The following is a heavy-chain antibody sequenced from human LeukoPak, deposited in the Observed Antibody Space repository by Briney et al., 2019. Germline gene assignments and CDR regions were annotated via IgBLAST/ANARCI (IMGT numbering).Heavy chain of an antibody. J-gene: IGHJ5*02. D-gene: IGHD6-13*01. V-gene: IGHV1-2*02. CDR1: GKTLTGYY. Sequence: ASVKVSCKASGKTLTGYYLHWVRQAPGQGLEWMGWINPNTGGTDYIQKFQGRVTMTRDTSISTAYMELNSLRSDDTAVYYCVRVVRRAAAHAGNWFDPWGQGTLVTVSS. CDR3: VRVVRRAAAHAGNWFDP. CDR2: INPNTGGT.